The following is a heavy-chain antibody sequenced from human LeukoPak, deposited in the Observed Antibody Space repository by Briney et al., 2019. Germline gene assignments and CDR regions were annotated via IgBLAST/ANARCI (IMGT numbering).Heavy chain of an antibody. J-gene: IGHJ4*02. CDR2: IYYSGST. CDR1: GGSISSSSYY. Sequence: SETLSLTCTVSGGSISSSSYYWGWIRQPPGKGLEWIGSIYYSGSTYYNPSLKSRVTISVDTSKNRFSLKLSSVTAADTAVYYCASLLWFGELNSDYWGQGTLVTVSS. CDR3: ASLLWFGELNSDY. V-gene: IGHV4-39*01. D-gene: IGHD3-10*01.